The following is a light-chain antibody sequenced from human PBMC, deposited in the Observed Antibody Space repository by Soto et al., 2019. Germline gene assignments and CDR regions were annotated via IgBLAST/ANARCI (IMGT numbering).Light chain of an antibody. CDR1: SGHSSYA. CDR2: LNSDGSH. J-gene: IGLJ3*02. CDR3: QTWGTGTGV. V-gene: IGLV4-69*01. Sequence: QSVLTQSPSASASLGASVKLTCTLSSGHSSYAIAWHQQQPEKGPRYLMKLNSDGSHSKGDGIPDRFSGSSSGAERYLTISSLQSEDEADYYCQTWGTGTGVFGGGTNLTVL.